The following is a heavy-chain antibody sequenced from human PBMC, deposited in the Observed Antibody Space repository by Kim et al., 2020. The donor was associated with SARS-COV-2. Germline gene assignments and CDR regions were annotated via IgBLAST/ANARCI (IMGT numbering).Heavy chain of an antibody. CDR3: AREYSSSWYGAGAFDI. CDR2: INSDGSST. Sequence: GRSLRLSCAASGFTFSSYWMHWVRQAPGKGLVWVSRINSDGSSTSYADSVKGRFTISRDNAKNTLYLQMNSLRAEDTAVYYCAREYSSSWYGAGAFDIWGQVTMVTVSS. V-gene: IGHV3-74*01. J-gene: IGHJ3*02. CDR1: GFTFSSYW. D-gene: IGHD6-13*01.